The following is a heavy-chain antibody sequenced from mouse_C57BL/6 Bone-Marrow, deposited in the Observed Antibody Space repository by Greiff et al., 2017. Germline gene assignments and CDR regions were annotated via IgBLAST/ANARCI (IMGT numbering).Heavy chain of an antibody. CDR3: ARAIYDGYYEVYYAMDY. CDR1: GFTFSDYG. V-gene: IGHV5-17*01. CDR2: ISRGSSTI. J-gene: IGHJ4*01. D-gene: IGHD2-3*01. Sequence: EVQGVESGGGLVKPGGSLKLSCAASGFTFSDYGMHWVRQAPEKGLEWIAYISRGSSTIYYADTVKGQSPISRDNATNTLFLQMTSLRSEDTAMYYGARAIYDGYYEVYYAMDYWGQGTSVTVSS.